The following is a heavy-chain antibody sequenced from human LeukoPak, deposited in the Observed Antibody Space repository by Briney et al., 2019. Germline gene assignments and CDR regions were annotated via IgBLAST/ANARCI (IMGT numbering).Heavy chain of an antibody. J-gene: IGHJ5*02. V-gene: IGHV1-46*01. CDR1: GYTFTNYY. CDR3: ARAPGIAELGISWFDP. D-gene: IGHD6-13*01. CDR2: INPSGGST. Sequence: ASVTVSCKASGYTFTNYYMHWVRQAPGQGLEWMGIINPSGGSTRYAQKFQGRVTMTRDTSTSTVYMELSSLRSEDTAVYYCARAPGIAELGISWFDPWGQGTLVTVSS.